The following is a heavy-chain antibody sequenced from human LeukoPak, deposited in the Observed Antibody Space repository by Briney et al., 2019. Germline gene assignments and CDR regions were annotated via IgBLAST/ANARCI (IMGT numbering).Heavy chain of an antibody. CDR3: ARGLPLPDY. Sequence: PSETLSLTCAVYGGSFSGYYWSWIRQPPGKGLEWIGEINHSGSTNYNPSLKSRVTISVDTSKNQFSLKLSSVTAADTAVYYCARGLPLPDYWGQGTLVTVSS. J-gene: IGHJ4*02. CDR1: GGSFSGYY. CDR2: INHSGST. V-gene: IGHV4-34*01.